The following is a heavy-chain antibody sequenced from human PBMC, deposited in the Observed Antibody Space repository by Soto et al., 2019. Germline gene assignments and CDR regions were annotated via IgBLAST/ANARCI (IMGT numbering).Heavy chain of an antibody. CDR1: GYAFTRHY. D-gene: IGHD5-18*01. Sequence: ASMKVSRKASGYAFTRHYMHWVRQAPGQGLEWMGRISAYNGNTNYAQKLQGRVTMTTDTSTSTAYMELRSLRSDDTAVYYCARHPKDSYDQLDYWGQGTLVTVSS. V-gene: IGHV1-18*04. J-gene: IGHJ4*02. CDR3: ARHPKDSYDQLDY. CDR2: ISAYNGNT.